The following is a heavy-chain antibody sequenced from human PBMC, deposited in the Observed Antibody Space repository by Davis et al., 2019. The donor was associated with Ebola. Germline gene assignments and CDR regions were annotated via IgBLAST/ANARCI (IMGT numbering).Heavy chain of an antibody. J-gene: IGHJ4*02. CDR3: ARGLYTGYFDY. V-gene: IGHV4-59*01. CDR2: IYYSGST. Sequence: SETLSLTCTVSGGSISNYYWSWTRQPPGKGLEWIGYIYYSGSTNYNPSLKSRVTISIDTSKNQFSLKLSSVTAADTAVYYCARGLYTGYFDYWGQGTLVTVSS. D-gene: IGHD4-11*01. CDR1: GGSISNYY.